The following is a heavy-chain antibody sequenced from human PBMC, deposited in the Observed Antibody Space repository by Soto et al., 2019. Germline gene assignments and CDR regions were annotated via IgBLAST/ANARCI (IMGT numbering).Heavy chain of an antibody. D-gene: IGHD4-4*01. CDR1: GGSISSYY. CDR3: ARGREDYNGWYLDL. CDR2: IYYSGST. V-gene: IGHV4-59*01. J-gene: IGHJ2*01. Sequence: SETLSLTCTVSGGSISSYYWSWIRQPPGKGLEWIGYIYYSGSTNYNPSLESRVTISVDTSENQFSLKLSSVTAADTAVYYCARGREDYNGWYLDLWGRGTLVTVSS.